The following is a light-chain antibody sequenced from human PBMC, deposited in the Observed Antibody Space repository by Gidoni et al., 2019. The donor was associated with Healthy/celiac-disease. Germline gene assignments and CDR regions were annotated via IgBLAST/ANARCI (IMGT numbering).Light chain of an antibody. Sequence: DIQMTQSPSSLSASVGDRVTITCRASQSISSYLNWYQQKPGKAPQLLIYPASSLQSGVPSRFRGSGSGTDFTLPISSLQPEDFATYYCQQSYSTPITFGQGTRLEIK. J-gene: IGKJ5*01. CDR2: PAS. V-gene: IGKV1-39*01. CDR1: QSISSY. CDR3: QQSYSTPIT.